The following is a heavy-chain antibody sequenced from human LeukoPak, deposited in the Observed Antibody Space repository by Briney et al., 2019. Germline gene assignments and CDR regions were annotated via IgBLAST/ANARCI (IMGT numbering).Heavy chain of an antibody. CDR2: IKQDGSEE. Sequence: PGESLRLSCAASGFTFSNYWMSWVRQTPGKGLEWVANIKQDGSEEYYVGSVKGRFIISRDNAKNSLYLQMNSLRVEDTAVYYCARAKASAMFSPDYWGQGTLVTVSS. CDR1: GFTFSNYW. D-gene: IGHD5-18*01. V-gene: IGHV3-7*03. CDR3: ARAKASAMFSPDY. J-gene: IGHJ4*02.